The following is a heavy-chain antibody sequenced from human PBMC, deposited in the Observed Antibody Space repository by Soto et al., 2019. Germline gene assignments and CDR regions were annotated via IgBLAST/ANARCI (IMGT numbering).Heavy chain of an antibody. D-gene: IGHD2-15*01. CDR2: IWYDGSNK. CDR3: ARDGIGGTVCYGYFDY. CDR1: NCSRYG. J-gene: IGHJ4*02. V-gene: IGHV3-33*01. Sequence: NCSRYGMRWVSQAPGKGLEWVAVIWYDGSNKYYADSVRGRFTISRDNSKNMLYLQMNSLRVEDTAVYYCARDGIGGTVCYGYFDYWGQGTLVTVPS.